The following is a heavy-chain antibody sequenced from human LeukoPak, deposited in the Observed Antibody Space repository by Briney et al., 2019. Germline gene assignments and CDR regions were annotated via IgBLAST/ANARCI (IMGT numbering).Heavy chain of an antibody. J-gene: IGHJ3*02. CDR3: ARAGRPFAFDI. Sequence: PGGSLRLSCSASGFTFSSYAMHWVRQAPGKGLEYVSAISSNGGSTYYADSVKGRFTISRDNSKNTLYLQMSSLRAEDTAVYYCARAGRPFAFDIWGQGTMVTVSS. D-gene: IGHD6-13*01. CDR1: GFTFSSYA. V-gene: IGHV3-64D*06. CDR2: ISSNGGST.